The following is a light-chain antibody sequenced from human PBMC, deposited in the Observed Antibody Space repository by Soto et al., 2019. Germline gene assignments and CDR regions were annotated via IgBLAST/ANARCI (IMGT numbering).Light chain of an antibody. CDR1: SSNIGAGYE. J-gene: IGLJ2*01. CDR3: QSYESSLSGWI. CDR2: GNT. V-gene: IGLV1-40*01. Sequence: QSVLTQPPSVSGAPGQRVTISCTGSSSNIGAGYEVHWYQQIPGTAPKLLIYGNTNRPSGVPDRFSASKSGTSASLAITGLQAEDEAVYYCQSYESSLSGWIFGGGTQLTVL.